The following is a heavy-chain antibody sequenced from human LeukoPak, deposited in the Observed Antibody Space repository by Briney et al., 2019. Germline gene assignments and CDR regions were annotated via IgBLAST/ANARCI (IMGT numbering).Heavy chain of an antibody. CDR3: AKSTGYSYGYHV. J-gene: IGHJ6*03. Sequence: GGSLRLSCAASGFTFSNYWMSWVRQAPGKGLEWVANIKQDGGEAYNVDSVKGRFTISRDNAKNSLSLQMHSLRAEDTAVYYCAKSTGYSYGYHVWGKGTTVTISS. CDR1: GFTFSNYW. D-gene: IGHD5-18*01. CDR2: IKQDGGEA. V-gene: IGHV3-7*01.